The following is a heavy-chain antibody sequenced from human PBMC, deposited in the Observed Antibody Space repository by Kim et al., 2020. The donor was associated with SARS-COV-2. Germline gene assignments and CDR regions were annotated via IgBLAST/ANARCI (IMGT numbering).Heavy chain of an antibody. D-gene: IGHD6-19*01. J-gene: IGHJ6*02. CDR2: ISSSGSTI. CDR1: GFTFSDYY. CDR3: ARELRIAVAGTGYYYYYGMDV. Sequence: GGSLRRSCAASGFTFSDYYMSWIRQAPGKGLEWVSYISSSGSTIYYADSVKGRFTISRDNAKNSLYLQMNSLRAEDTAVYYCARELRIAVAGTGYYYYYGMDVWGQGTTVTVSS. V-gene: IGHV3-11*01.